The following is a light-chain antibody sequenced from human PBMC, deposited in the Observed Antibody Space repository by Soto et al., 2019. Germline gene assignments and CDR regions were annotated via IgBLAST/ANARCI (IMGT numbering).Light chain of an antibody. CDR3: QSYDSSLSAYV. V-gene: IGLV1-40*01. J-gene: IGLJ1*01. CDR2: GNN. CDR1: SSNIGTGYD. Sequence: QSALTQPPSVSGSPGQRVTISCTGSSSNIGTGYDVHWYQQLPGAAPKLLMYGNNIRPTGVPDRFSGSKSDTSASLAITGLQAEDEADYYGQSYDSSLSAYVFGTGTKVTVL.